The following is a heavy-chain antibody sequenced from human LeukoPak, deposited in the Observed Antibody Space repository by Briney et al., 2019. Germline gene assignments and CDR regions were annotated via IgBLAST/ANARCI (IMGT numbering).Heavy chain of an antibody. CDR1: GGSVASGYYY. V-gene: IGHV4-39*01. J-gene: IGHJ4*02. Sequence: SETLSLTCAVSGGSVASGYYYWSWIRQHPGKGLEWIGNIYYTGRTSYIPSLKSRVTLSMDSSKNQFSLRLSSVTAADTAVYYCARRPGSYESGHGDAYWGQGTLVTVSS. D-gene: IGHD3-3*01. CDR3: ARRPGSYESGHGDAY. CDR2: IYYTGRT.